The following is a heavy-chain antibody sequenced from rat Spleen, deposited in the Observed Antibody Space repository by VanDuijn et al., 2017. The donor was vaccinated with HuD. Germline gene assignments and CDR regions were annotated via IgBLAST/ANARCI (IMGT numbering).Heavy chain of an antibody. CDR2: IWSGGST. D-gene: IGHD1-11*01. Sequence: QVQLKESGPGLVQPSQTLSLTCTISGFSLTSYTMSWVRQPPGKGLEWIGAIWSGGSTDYNSALKSRLSFSRDTSKSQVLLKMNNLQTEDTAMYFCARLNGGYYFDYWGQGVMVTVSS. J-gene: IGHJ2*01. V-gene: IGHV2-15*01. CDR1: GFSLTSYT. CDR3: ARLNGGYYFDY.